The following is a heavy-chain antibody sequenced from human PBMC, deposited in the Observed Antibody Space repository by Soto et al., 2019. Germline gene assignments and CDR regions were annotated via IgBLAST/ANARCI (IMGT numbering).Heavy chain of an antibody. CDR2: ISGSGEST. Sequence: EVQLLESGGGLVQPGGSLRLSCAASGFTFSSYAMTWVRQAPGEGLQWVSSISGSGESTFHADSVKGRFTISRDNSKNTLTLQMNSLRADDTAIYYCAKYSSYWDADYWGQGTLVTVSS. CDR3: AKYSSYWDADY. CDR1: GFTFSSYA. V-gene: IGHV3-23*01. D-gene: IGHD3-22*01. J-gene: IGHJ4*02.